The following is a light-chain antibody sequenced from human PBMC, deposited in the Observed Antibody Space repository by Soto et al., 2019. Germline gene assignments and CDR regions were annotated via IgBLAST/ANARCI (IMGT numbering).Light chain of an antibody. CDR2: RNN. CDR1: NSNIGSKY. Sequence: QSVLTQPPSASGTPGQRVSISCSGSNSNIGSKYVYWYQQLPGTAPKLLMYRNNQRPSGVPDRFSGSKSGTSASLAISGLRSEDEADDYCAAWDNNLGGPAFGGGTKLTVL. V-gene: IGLV1-47*01. J-gene: IGLJ2*01. CDR3: AAWDNNLGGPA.